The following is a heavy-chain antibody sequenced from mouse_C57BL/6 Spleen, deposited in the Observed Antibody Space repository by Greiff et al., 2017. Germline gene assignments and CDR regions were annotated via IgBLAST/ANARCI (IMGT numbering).Heavy chain of an antibody. D-gene: IGHD2-4*01. J-gene: IGHJ4*01. Sequence: VQLQQSGPVLVKPGASVKMSCKASGYTFTDYYMNWVKQSHGKSLEWIGVINPYNGGTSYNQKFKGKATLTVDKSSSTAYMELNSLTSEDSAVYYCASLRGYYDGAMDYWGQGTSVTVSS. CDR3: ASLRGYYDGAMDY. CDR2: INPYNGGT. CDR1: GYTFTDYY. V-gene: IGHV1-19*01.